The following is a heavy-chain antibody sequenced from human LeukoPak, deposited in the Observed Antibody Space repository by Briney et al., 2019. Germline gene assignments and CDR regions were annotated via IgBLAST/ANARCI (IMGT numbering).Heavy chain of an antibody. CDR1: GFTFSSYW. Sequence: GGSLRLSCAASGFTFSSYWMSWVRQAPGKGLEWVANIKLDGGEKYYVDSVKGRFTISRDNAKNSLYLQMNSLRAEDTAVYYCARDFYNSGYARDYWGQGTLVTVSS. J-gene: IGHJ4*02. V-gene: IGHV3-7*01. CDR2: IKLDGGEK. D-gene: IGHD5-12*01. CDR3: ARDFYNSGYARDY.